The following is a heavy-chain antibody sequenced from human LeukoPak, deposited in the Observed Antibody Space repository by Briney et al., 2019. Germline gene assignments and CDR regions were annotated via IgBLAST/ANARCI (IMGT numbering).Heavy chain of an antibody. D-gene: IGHD6-19*01. CDR1: GFTFSSYA. Sequence: GGSLRLSCAASGFTFSSYAMSWVRQAPGKGLEWVSAISGSGGSTYYADSVKGRFTISRDNSKNTLYLQMNSLRAEDTAVYYCAKVLLYSSGWTEGAFDIWGQGTMVTVPS. J-gene: IGHJ3*02. CDR2: ISGSGGST. CDR3: AKVLLYSSGWTEGAFDI. V-gene: IGHV3-23*01.